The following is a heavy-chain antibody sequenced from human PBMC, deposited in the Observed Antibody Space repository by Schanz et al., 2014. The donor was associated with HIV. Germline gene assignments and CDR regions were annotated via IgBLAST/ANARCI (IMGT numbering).Heavy chain of an antibody. CDR3: AKTSITLGMDV. J-gene: IGHJ6*02. Sequence: VQLVESGGGVVQPGRSLRLSCAASGFTFRTHGIHWVRQAPAKGLEWVSSISGGSGSTFYADSVKGRFTISRVNSKNTLYLQMNSLRAEDTAIYYCAKTSITLGMDVWGQGTTVTVSS. CDR2: ISGGSGST. D-gene: IGHD1-20*01. CDR1: GFTFRTHG. V-gene: IGHV3-23*04.